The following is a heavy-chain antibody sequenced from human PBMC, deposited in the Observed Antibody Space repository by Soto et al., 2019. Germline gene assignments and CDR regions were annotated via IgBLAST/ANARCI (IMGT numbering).Heavy chain of an antibody. CDR3: ARDGESSSSSDFHF. D-gene: IGHD2-2*01. CDR2: VRSSGDDT. J-gene: IGHJ4*02. Sequence: DVQLVESGGGLVQPGGSLRLSCAASGFTFGYYNMHWVRQAPGKGLEWVSFVRSSGDDTYYADSVKGRFTISRDNAKDSLYLQMNSLREEDTAVYYCARDGESSSSSDFHFWGQGALVTVSS. V-gene: IGHV3-48*02. CDR1: GFTFGYYN.